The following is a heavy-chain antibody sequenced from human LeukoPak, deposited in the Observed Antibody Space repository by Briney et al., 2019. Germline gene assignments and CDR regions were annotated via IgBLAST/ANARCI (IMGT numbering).Heavy chain of an antibody. CDR3: AKDFGCSSTSCYSDY. CDR2: ISGSGGST. D-gene: IGHD2-2*01. J-gene: IGHJ4*02. CDR1: GFTFSSYA. Sequence: GGSLRLSCGASGFTFSSYAMSWVRQAPGKGLEWVSAISGSGGSTYYADSVKGRFTISRDNSKNTLYLQMNSLRAEDTAVHYCAKDFGCSSTSCYSDYWGQGTLVTVSS. V-gene: IGHV3-23*01.